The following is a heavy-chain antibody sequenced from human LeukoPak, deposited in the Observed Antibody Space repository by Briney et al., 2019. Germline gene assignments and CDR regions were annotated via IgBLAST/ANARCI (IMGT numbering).Heavy chain of an antibody. CDR2: ISSIGSNI. CDR1: GFTFSSYE. Sequence: PGGSLRLSCAASGFTFSSYEIKWVRQAPGKGLEWVSYISSIGSNIFYADSVKGRFTISRDSAENSLSLQMNSLRAEDTAVYYCARSIVVVVAATRISWFDPWGQGTLVTVSS. D-gene: IGHD2-15*01. V-gene: IGHV3-48*03. J-gene: IGHJ5*02. CDR3: ARSIVVVVAATRISWFDP.